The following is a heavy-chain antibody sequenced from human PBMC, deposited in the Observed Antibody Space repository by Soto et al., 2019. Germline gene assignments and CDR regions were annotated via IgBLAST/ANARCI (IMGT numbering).Heavy chain of an antibody. CDR2: IIPIFGTA. J-gene: IGHJ6*02. V-gene: IGHV1-69*13. D-gene: IGHD2-2*01. CDR1: GGTFSSYA. CDR3: SRDGPAAMRKDYYYYGMDV. Sequence: ASVKVSCKASGGTFSSYAISWVRQAPGQGLERMGGIIPIFGTANYAQKLQGRVTITADESTSTAYMELSSLRSEDTAVYYCSRDGPAAMRKDYYYYGMDVWGQGTTVTVSS.